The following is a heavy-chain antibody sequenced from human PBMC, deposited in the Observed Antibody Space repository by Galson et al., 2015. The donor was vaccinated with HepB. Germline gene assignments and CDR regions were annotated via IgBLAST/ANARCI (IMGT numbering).Heavy chain of an antibody. CDR3: AKDEFGTGNYYYMDV. V-gene: IGHV3-30*18. J-gene: IGHJ6*03. D-gene: IGHD1-14*01. CDR1: GFTFSSYG. Sequence: SLRLSCAASGFTFSSYGMHWVRQAPGKGLEWVAVISYDGSNKYYADSVKGRFTISRDNSKNTLYLQMNSLRAEDTAVYYCAKDEFGTGNYYYMDVWGKGTTVTVSS. CDR2: ISYDGSNK.